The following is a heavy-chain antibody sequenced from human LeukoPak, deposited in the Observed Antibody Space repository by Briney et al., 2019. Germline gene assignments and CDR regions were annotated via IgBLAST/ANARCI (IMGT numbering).Heavy chain of an antibody. Sequence: SVKVSCKASGYTFTGYYMHWVRQAPGQGLEWMGGIIPIFGTANYAQKFQGRVTITADESTSTAYMELSSLRSEDTAVYYCARTPYYYGSGTYYNGYYYYMDVLGKGTTVTISS. J-gene: IGHJ6*03. CDR3: ARTPYYYGSGTYYNGYYYYMDV. D-gene: IGHD3-10*01. CDR1: GYTFTGYY. CDR2: IIPIFGTA. V-gene: IGHV1-69*13.